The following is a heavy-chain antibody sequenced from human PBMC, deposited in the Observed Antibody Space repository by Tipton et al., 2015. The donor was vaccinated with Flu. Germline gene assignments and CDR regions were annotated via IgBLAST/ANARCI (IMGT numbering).Heavy chain of an antibody. V-gene: IGHV4-38-2*01. D-gene: IGHD3-16*02. CDR1: VDSISSDFY. CDR2: VSRTGST. CDR3: TRHNTNGGIVVADFDS. J-gene: IGHJ4*02. Sequence: TLSLTCAVSVDSISSDFYWAWIRQFPGKGLDCIGTVSRTGSTIYNPSLKSRVTISIDTSKNQFSLKLSSVTAADTAVYYCTRHNTNGGIVVADFDSWGQGTLVTVSS.